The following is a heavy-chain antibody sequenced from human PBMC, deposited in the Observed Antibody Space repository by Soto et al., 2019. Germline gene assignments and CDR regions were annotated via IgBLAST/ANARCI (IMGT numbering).Heavy chain of an antibody. CDR2: ISGSGGST. D-gene: IGHD3-9*01. V-gene: IGHV3-23*01. CDR1: GFTFSSYA. Sequence: HPGGSLRLSCAASGFTFSSYAMSWVRQAPGKGLEWVSAISGSGGSTYYADSVKGRFTISRDNSKNTLYLQMNSLRAEDTAVYYCAKDELGYFDYVPVIGWSDYWGQGTLVTVSS. CDR3: AKDELGYFDYVPVIGWSDY. J-gene: IGHJ4*02.